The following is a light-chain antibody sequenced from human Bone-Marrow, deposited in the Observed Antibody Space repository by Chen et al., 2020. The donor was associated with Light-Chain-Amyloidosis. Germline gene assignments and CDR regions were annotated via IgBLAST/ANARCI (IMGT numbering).Light chain of an antibody. CDR3: QSADVTGSYVM. Sequence: SYELTQPPSVSVSPGQTARITCSGDALPKQHAYWYQQRPGQAPVLIIYKDTVRPSGIPERISGSDSGTIVTLTISGVQAEDEADYYCQSADVTGSYVMFGGGTKLTVL. CDR2: KDT. CDR1: ALPKQH. J-gene: IGLJ3*02. V-gene: IGLV3-25*03.